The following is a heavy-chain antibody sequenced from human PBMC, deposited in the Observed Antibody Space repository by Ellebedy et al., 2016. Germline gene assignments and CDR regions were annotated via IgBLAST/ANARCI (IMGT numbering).Heavy chain of an antibody. Sequence: ASVKVSXKASSYSFMNYDINWVRQAPGQGLEWMGGSNNRNHAQKFQGRVTMITDTSTSTAYMELRSLRFDDTAVYYCARETRDGVGTSEAFYDSWGQGTLVTVS. CDR3: ARETRDGVGTSEAFYDS. J-gene: IGHJ4*02. CDR2: SNNR. CDR1: SYSFMNYD. D-gene: IGHD3-3*01. V-gene: IGHV1-18*01.